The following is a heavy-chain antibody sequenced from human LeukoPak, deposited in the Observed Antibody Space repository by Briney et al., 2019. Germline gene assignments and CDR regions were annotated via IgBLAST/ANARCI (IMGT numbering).Heavy chain of an antibody. D-gene: IGHD3-10*01. CDR2: ISSSSSTI. Sequence: GGSLRLSCAASGFTVSSNYMSWVRQAPGKGLEWVSYISSSSSTIYYADSVKGRFTISRDNAKNSLYLQMNSLRDEDTAVYYCARDLTFGSVPEWSYWGQGTLVTVSS. J-gene: IGHJ4*02. CDR3: ARDLTFGSVPEWSY. CDR1: GFTVSSNY. V-gene: IGHV3-48*02.